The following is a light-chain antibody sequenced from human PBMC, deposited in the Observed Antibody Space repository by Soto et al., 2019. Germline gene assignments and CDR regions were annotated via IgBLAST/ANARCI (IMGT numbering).Light chain of an antibody. CDR1: QSINDN. CDR2: DAS. Sequence: DIQMTQSPSFLSASVGDRVTIPCRASQSINDNLNWYQWKPGKAPNLLIIDASTLRSGVPSRFSGSGFGTDFTLIISSLQPEDLAIYYCQQSYSVPVTFGGGTKVEIK. V-gene: IGKV1-39*01. J-gene: IGKJ4*01. CDR3: QQSYSVPVT.